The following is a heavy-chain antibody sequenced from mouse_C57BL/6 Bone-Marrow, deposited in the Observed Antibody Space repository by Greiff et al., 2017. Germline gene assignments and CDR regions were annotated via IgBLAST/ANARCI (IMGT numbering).Heavy chain of an antibody. CDR3: ASYDGYYDY. V-gene: IGHV1-59*01. Sequence: QVQLQQPGAELVRPGTSVKLSCKASGYTFTSYWMHWVKQRPGQGLEWIGVIDPSDSYTNYNQKFKGKATLTVDTSSSTAYMQLSSLTSEDSAVYYCASYDGYYDYWGQGTTLTVSS. D-gene: IGHD2-3*01. CDR1: GYTFTSYW. J-gene: IGHJ2*01. CDR2: IDPSDSYT.